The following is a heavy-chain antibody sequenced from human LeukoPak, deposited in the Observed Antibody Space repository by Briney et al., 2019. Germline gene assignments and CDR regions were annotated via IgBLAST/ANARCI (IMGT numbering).Heavy chain of an antibody. CDR2: IKQDGSDK. CDR1: GFSFSSYW. J-gene: IGHJ4*02. D-gene: IGHD6-19*01. CDR3: ARASAVAGTRDH. Sequence: GGSLRLSCTASGFSFSSYWMSWVRRAPGKGLEWVANIKQDGSDKYYVDSVKGRFTISRDNAKNSLYLQMNSLRAEDSALYYCARASAVAGTRDHWGQGTLVTVSS. V-gene: IGHV3-7*01.